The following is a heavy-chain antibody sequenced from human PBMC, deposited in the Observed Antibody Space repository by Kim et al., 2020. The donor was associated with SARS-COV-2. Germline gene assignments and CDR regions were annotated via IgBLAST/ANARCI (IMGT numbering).Heavy chain of an antibody. D-gene: IGHD4-17*01. Sequence: GGSLRLSCAASGFTFSSNWMDWVRQAPGKGLEWVAKIKEDGSEKYYVDSVKGRFTISRDNAKNSLYLQMNSLRVEDTAVYYCAREPTGFDYWGQGTLVTV. CDR3: AREPTGFDY. CDR1: GFTFSSNW. CDR2: IKEDGSEK. J-gene: IGHJ4*02. V-gene: IGHV3-7*03.